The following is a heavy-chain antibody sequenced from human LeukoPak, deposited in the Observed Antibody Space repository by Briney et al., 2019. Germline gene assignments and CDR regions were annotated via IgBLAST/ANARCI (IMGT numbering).Heavy chain of an antibody. V-gene: IGHV4-30-4*01. J-gene: IGHJ4*02. D-gene: IGHD6-6*01. Sequence: PSETLSLTCTVSGGSISSGDYYWSWIRQPPGEGLEWIGYIYYSGSTYYNPSLKSRVTISVDTSKNQFSLKLSSVTAADTAVYYCARDRSRGYSSSLDYWGQGTLVTVSS. CDR1: GGSISSGDYY. CDR2: IYYSGST. CDR3: ARDRSRGYSSSLDY.